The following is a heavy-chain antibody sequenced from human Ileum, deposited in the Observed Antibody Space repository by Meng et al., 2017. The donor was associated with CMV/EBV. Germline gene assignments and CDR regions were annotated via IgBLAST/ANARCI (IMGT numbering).Heavy chain of an antibody. CDR3: TRATTWAFDY. Sequence: GGSLRLSCAASGFTFSEYWIHWIRQAPGKGLEWVSAIYNDGSFTRYGDSVKGRCTISSDNTRNTLYLQMNSLRAEDTAVYYCTRATTWAFDYWGQGTLVTVSS. CDR2: IYNDGSFT. J-gene: IGHJ4*02. D-gene: IGHD5-12*01. V-gene: IGHV3-74*01. CDR1: GFTFSEYW.